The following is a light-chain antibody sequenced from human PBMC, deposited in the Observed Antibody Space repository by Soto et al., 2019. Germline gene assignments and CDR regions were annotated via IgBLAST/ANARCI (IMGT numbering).Light chain of an antibody. V-gene: IGKV3-20*01. J-gene: IGKJ3*01. Sequence: EIVLTQSPGTLSLSPGEIATLSCRASQSVSSSFLAWYQQKPGQSPRLLIYGASSRATGIPDRFSGSGSGTDFTLTISRLEPEDFAVYYCQQYDSSPRTFGPGNKVDIK. CDR1: QSVSSSF. CDR3: QQYDSSPRT. CDR2: GAS.